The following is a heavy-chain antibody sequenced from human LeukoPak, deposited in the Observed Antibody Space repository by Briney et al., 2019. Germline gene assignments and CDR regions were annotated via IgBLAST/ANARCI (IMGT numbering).Heavy chain of an antibody. CDR2: INAGNGNT. D-gene: IGHD2-21*02. V-gene: IGHV1-3*01. Sequence: ASVKVSCKASGYTFTSYAMHWVRQAPGQRLEWMGWINAGNGNTKYSRKFQGRVTITRDTSASTAYMELSSLRSEDTAVYYCARERVTPSNYYYYGMDVWGQGTTVTVSS. CDR1: GYTFTSYA. CDR3: ARERVTPSNYYYYGMDV. J-gene: IGHJ6*02.